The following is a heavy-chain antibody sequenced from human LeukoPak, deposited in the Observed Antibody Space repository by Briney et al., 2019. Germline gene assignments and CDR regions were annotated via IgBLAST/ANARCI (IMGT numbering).Heavy chain of an antibody. CDR1: GFTFSSYG. V-gene: IGHV3-30*02. CDR2: IRYDGSNK. J-gene: IGHJ4*02. D-gene: IGHD4-23*01. CDR3: AGDDYGGNPEGY. Sequence: GGSLRPSCAASGFTFSSYGMHWVRQAPGKGLEWVAFIRYDGSNKYYADSVKGRFTISRDNSKNTLYLQMNSLRAEDTAVYYCAGDDYGGNPEGYWGQGTLVTVSS.